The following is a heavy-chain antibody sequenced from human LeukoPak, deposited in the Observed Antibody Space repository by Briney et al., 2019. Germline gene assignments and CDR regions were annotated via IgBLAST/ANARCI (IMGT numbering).Heavy chain of an antibody. V-gene: IGHV4-4*07. D-gene: IGHD3-3*01. CDR1: GGSISSYY. J-gene: IGHJ5*02. CDR2: IYTSGSA. Sequence: PSETLSLTCTVSGGSISSYYWSWIRQPAGKGLEWIGRIYTSGSANYNPSLKSRVTMSVDTSKNQFSLKLSSVTAADTAVYYCARDKRITIFGVVSPNWFDPWGQGTLVTVSS. CDR3: ARDKRITIFGVVSPNWFDP.